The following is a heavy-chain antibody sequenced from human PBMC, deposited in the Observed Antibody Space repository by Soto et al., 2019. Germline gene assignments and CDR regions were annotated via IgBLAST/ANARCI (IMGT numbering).Heavy chain of an antibody. D-gene: IGHD6-6*01. CDR1: GYTFIGYY. CDR3: ATLYSSSSDADY. CDR2: INPNSGGT. Sequence: ASVKVSCKASGYTFIGYYMHWVRQAPGQGLEWMGWINPNSGGTNYAQKFQGWVTMTRDTSISTAYMELSRLRSDDTAVYYCATLYSSSSDADYWGQGTLVTVSS. V-gene: IGHV1-2*04. J-gene: IGHJ4*02.